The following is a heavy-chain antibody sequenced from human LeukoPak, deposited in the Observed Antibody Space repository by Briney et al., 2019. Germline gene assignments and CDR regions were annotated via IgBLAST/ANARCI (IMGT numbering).Heavy chain of an antibody. CDR2: IIPIFGTA. CDR3: ARVPYYLNYYYYYMDV. J-gene: IGHJ6*03. D-gene: IGHD3-10*01. V-gene: IGHV1-69*01. CDR1: GGTFSSYA. Sequence: SVKVSCKASGGTFSSYAISWVRQAPGQGLEWMGGIIPIFGTANYAQKFQGRVTITADESTSTAYMELRSLRSDDTAVYYCARVPYYLNYYYYYMDVWGKGTTVTVSS.